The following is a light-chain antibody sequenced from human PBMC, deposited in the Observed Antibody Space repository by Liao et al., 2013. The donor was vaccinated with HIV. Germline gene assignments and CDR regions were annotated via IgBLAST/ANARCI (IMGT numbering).Light chain of an antibody. CDR2: EDN. J-gene: IGLJ2*01. Sequence: SYELTQPPSVSVSPGQTASITCSGDKLGDKYACWYQQKPGQSPVLVIYEDNKRPSGIPERFSGSNSGNTATLTISGTHAMDEADYYCQAWDSSTHVVFGGGTKLTVL. CDR1: KLGDKY. CDR3: QAWDSSTHVV. V-gene: IGLV3-1*01.